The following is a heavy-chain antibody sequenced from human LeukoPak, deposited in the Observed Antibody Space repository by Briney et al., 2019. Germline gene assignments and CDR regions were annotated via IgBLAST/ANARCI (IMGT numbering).Heavy chain of an antibody. CDR1: GYTFTSYY. J-gene: IGHJ5*02. CDR3: ARLVGMVRGVIIANWFDL. CDR2: INPSGGST. V-gene: IGHV1-46*01. D-gene: IGHD3-10*01. Sequence: ASVKVSCKASGYTFTSYYMHWVRQAPGQGLEWMGIINPSGGSTSYAQKFQGRVTMTTDTSTSTAYMELRSLRSDDTAVYYCARLVGMVRGVIIANWFDLWGQGTLVTVSS.